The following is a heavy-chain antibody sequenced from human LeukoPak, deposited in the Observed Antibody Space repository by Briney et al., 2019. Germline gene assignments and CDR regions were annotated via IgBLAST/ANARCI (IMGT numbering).Heavy chain of an antibody. V-gene: IGHV1-18*01. CDR1: GYTFTSYG. D-gene: IGHD3-22*01. J-gene: IGHJ4*02. CDR2: ISAYNGNT. Sequence: GASVKVSCKASGYTFTSYGISWLRQAPGQGLEWMGWISAYNGNTNYAQKLQGRVTMTTDTSTSTAYMELRSLRSDDTAVYYWARVPPRSELNYYDSSGSGLNFDYWGQGTLVTVSS. CDR3: ARVPPRSELNYYDSSGSGLNFDY.